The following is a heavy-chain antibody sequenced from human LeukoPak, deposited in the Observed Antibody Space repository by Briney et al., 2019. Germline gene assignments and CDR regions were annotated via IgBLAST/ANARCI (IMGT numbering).Heavy chain of an antibody. D-gene: IGHD3-10*01. J-gene: IGHJ4*02. V-gene: IGHV4-59*01. CDR1: GGSISNYY. CDR3: ARTPQDYYGSGSFDY. CDR2: IYYIGST. Sequence: SETLSLTCTVSGGSISNYYWSWIRQPPGKGLEWIGNIYYIGSTYYNPSLKSRVTISVDTSKNQFSLKLSSVTAADTAVYYCARTPQDYYGSGSFDYWGQGTLVTVSS.